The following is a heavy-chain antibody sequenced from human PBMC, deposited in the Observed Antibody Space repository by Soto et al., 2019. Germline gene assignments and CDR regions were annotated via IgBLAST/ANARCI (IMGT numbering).Heavy chain of an antibody. Sequence: SVKVSCKASGGTFSSYAISWVRQAPGQGLEWMGGIIPIFGTANYAPTFQGRVTITADESTSTAYRELSSLRSEDTAVDYCARGMYYYDRGAAFDIWGQGTMVTVSS. CDR1: GGTFSSYA. V-gene: IGHV1-69*13. D-gene: IGHD3-22*01. CDR3: ARGMYYYDRGAAFDI. J-gene: IGHJ3*02. CDR2: IIPIFGTA.